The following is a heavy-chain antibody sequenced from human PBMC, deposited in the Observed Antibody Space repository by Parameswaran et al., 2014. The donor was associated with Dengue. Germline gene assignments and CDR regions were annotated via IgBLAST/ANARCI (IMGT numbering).Heavy chain of an antibody. V-gene: IGHV1-3*01. Sequence: WVRQAPGQRLEWMGWINAGNGNTKYSQKFQGRVTITRDTSASTAYMELSSLRSEDTAVYYCARGKTAGATSGYWGQGTLVTVSS. D-gene: IGHD1-26*01. CDR2: INAGNGNT. J-gene: IGHJ4*02. CDR3: ARGKTAGATSGY.